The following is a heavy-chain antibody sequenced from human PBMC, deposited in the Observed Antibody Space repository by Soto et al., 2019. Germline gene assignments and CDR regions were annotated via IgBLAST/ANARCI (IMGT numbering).Heavy chain of an antibody. CDR3: ARDPEDCGGDCSLFFDI. D-gene: IGHD2-21*02. J-gene: IGHJ3*02. CDR2: IYYSGST. CDR1: GGSISSGGYY. V-gene: IGHV4-31*03. Sequence: QVQLQESGPGLVKPSQTLSLTCTVSGGSISSGGYYWSWIRQHPGKGLEWIGYIYYSGSTYYNPSLKSRVTISVDTAKNQFSLKLSSVTAADTAVYYCARDPEDCGGDCSLFFDIWGQGTMVTVSS.